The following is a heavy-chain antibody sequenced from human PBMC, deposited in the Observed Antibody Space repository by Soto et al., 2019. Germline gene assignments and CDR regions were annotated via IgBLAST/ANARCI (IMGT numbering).Heavy chain of an antibody. Sequence: GGSLRLSCAASGFTLSIHAMCWVRQAPGKGLEWVSASSGSGDRTFYADSVKGRFTISRDNSKNTLYLHMNGLRDEDTAVYYCAKSAASEDDYFYYGMDIWGRGTTVTVSS. D-gene: IGHD6-25*01. V-gene: IGHV3-23*01. J-gene: IGHJ6*02. CDR2: SSGSGDRT. CDR3: AKSAASEDDYFYYGMDI. CDR1: GFTLSIHA.